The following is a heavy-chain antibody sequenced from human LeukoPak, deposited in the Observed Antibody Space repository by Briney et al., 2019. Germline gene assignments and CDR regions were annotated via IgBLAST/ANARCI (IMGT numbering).Heavy chain of an antibody. CDR2: INPNSGGT. CDR3: ARTVPVVPAAGYYYYGMDV. D-gene: IGHD2-2*01. CDR1: GYTFTGYY. Sequence: ASVKVSCTASGYTFTGYYMHWVRQAPGQGLEWMGWINPNSGGTNYAQKFQGRVTMTRDTSISTAYMELSRLRSDDTAVYYCARTVPVVPAAGYYYYGMDVWGQGTTVTVSS. V-gene: IGHV1-2*02. J-gene: IGHJ6*02.